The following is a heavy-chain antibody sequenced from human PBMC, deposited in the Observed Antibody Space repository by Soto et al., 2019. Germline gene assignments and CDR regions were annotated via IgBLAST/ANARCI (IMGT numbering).Heavy chain of an antibody. CDR3: ARASASIAADPLDI. D-gene: IGHD6-13*01. CDR1: GFTVSSNY. J-gene: IGHJ3*02. CDR2: IYSGGST. Sequence: GGSLRLSCAASGFTVSSNYMSWVRQAPGKGLEWVSVIYSGGSTYYADSVKGRFTISRHNSKNTLYLQMNSLRAEDTAVYYCARASASIAADPLDIWGQGTMVTVSS. V-gene: IGHV3-53*04.